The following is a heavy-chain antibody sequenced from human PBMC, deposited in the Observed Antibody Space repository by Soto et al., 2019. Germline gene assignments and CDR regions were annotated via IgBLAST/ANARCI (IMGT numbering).Heavy chain of an antibody. J-gene: IGHJ4*02. V-gene: IGHV1-8*01. CDR1: GYTFTSYD. CDR2: MNPNSGNT. D-gene: IGHD6-6*01. Sequence: GASVKVSCKASGYTFTSYDINWVRQATGQGLEWMGWMNPNSGNTGYAQKFQGRVTMTRNTSISTAYLQWSSLKASDTAMYYCARHNIAARRGFDYWGQGTLVTVSS. CDR3: ARHNIAARRGFDY.